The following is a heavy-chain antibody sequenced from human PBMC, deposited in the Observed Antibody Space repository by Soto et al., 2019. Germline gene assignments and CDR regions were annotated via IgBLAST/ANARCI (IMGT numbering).Heavy chain of an antibody. CDR1: GYTFTSYG. CDR2: ISAYNGNT. D-gene: IGHD3-9*01. Sequence: ASVKVSCKASGYTFTSYGISWVRQAPGQGLEWMGWISAYNGNTNYAQKLQGRVTMTTDTSTSTAYMELRSLRSDDTAVYYCARVAGNYDILTGYYQAWFDPWGQGTLVTVSS. J-gene: IGHJ5*02. V-gene: IGHV1-18*01. CDR3: ARVAGNYDILTGYYQAWFDP.